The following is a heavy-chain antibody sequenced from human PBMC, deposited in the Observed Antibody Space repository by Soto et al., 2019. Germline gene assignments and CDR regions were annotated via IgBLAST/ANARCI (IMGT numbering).Heavy chain of an antibody. Sequence: QVQLVESGGGVVQPGRSLRLSCAASGFTFSTHGMHWVRQAPGKGLEWVTVISYDGSNEYYADSVKGRFTISRDNSKNTLYLQMNSLRAEDTSVYYCAKGSRGSGVSWYFDLWGRGTLVTVSS. CDR1: GFTFSTHG. J-gene: IGHJ2*01. CDR3: AKGSRGSGVSWYFDL. V-gene: IGHV3-30*18. D-gene: IGHD2-8*02. CDR2: ISYDGSNE.